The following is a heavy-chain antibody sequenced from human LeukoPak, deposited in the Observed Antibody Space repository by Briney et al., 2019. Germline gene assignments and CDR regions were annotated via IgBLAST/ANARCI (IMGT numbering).Heavy chain of an antibody. CDR2: IGSGGGTT. D-gene: IGHD4-17*01. CDR3: AKDGGYGDYYGPFDY. V-gene: IGHV3-23*01. CDR1: GFSFSSYA. J-gene: IGHJ4*02. Sequence: GGSLRLSCAASGFSFSSYAMSWVRQAPGKGLEWVSAIGSGGGTTYYADSVKGRFTISRDNSKNTLYLQMNSLRAEDTAVYYCAKDGGYGDYYGPFDYWGQGTLVTVSS.